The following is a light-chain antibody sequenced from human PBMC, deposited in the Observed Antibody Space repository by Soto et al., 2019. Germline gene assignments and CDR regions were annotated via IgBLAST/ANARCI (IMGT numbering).Light chain of an antibody. CDR3: QQYGTSPLT. V-gene: IGKV3-20*01. J-gene: IGKJ4*01. CDR2: GAS. Sequence: EFLLTQSPGTLSLSPGERATLSCRASQSVSSGYLAWYQQKPGQAPRLLIYGASSRATGIPDRFSGSGSGTDFTLTINRLEPEDFAVYYCQQYGTSPLTFGGGTDVEIE. CDR1: QSVSSGY.